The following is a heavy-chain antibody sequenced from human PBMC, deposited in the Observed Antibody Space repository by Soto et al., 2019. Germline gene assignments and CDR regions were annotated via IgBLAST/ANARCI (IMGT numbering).Heavy chain of an antibody. CDR1: GFTFSSYW. CDR3: ARDPLRFLEWLSIGMDV. J-gene: IGHJ6*02. D-gene: IGHD3-3*01. V-gene: IGHV3-7*01. CDR2: IKQDGSEK. Sequence: GGPLRLSCAASGFTFSSYWMSCVRQPPGQALEWVANIKQDGSEKYYVDSVKGRFTISRDNAKNSLYLQMNSLRAEDTAVYYCARDPLRFLEWLSIGMDVWGQGTTVTVSS.